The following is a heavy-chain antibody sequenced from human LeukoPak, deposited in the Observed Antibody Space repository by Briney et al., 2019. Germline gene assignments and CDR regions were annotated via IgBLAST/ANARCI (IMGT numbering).Heavy chain of an antibody. J-gene: IGHJ3*02. CDR3: ARDVAAAGLGDDAFDI. CDR2: VHHSGNR. Sequence: SETLSLTCSVSGVSITGDEDFWTWIRQPPGKGLELIGYVHHSGNRYYDSSLGSRLTISVDRSKNQFSLKLSSVTGADTAVYYCARDVAAAGLGDDAFDIWGQGTMVTVSS. V-gene: IGHV4-30-2*01. CDR1: GVSITGDEDF. D-gene: IGHD6-13*01.